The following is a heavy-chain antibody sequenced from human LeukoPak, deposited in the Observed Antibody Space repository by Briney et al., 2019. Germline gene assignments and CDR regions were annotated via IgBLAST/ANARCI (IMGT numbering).Heavy chain of an antibody. V-gene: IGHV3-30*04. J-gene: IGHJ4*02. D-gene: IGHD4-11*01. CDR1: GFTFSSYA. CDR3: AREVDYSNFDY. Sequence: GGSLRLTCAASGFTFSSYAMHWVRQAPGKGLEWVAVISYDGSNKYYADSVKGRFTISRDNSKNTLYLQMNSLRAEDTAVYYRAREVDYSNFDYWGQGTLVTVSS. CDR2: ISYDGSNK.